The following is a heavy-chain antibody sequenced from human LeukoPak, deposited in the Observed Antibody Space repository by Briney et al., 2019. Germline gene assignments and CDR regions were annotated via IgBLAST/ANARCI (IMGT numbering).Heavy chain of an antibody. CDR1: GFTFSNYG. D-gene: IGHD3-22*01. J-gene: IGHJ3*02. CDR2: IWFDGIRK. CDR3: ARDLEDSSLFGAFDM. V-gene: IGHV3-33*01. Sequence: PGGSLRLSCAASGFTFSNYGMHWVRQVPGKGLEWVAAIWFDGIRKYYADSVKGRLTISRDNSKNTLYLQMNSLRAEDTAVYYCARDLEDSSLFGAFDMWGRGTMVTVSS.